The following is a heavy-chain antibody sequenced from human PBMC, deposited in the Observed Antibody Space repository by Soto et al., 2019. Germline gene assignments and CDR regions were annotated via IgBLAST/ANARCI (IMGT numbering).Heavy chain of an antibody. Sequence: QLQLQESGPGLVKPSETLSLTCTVSGGSMSSSSYYWGWIRQPPGKGLEWIGSIYYSGSTYYNPSLKSRVTISVDTSKKQFSLKLSSVIAADTAVYYCARRGTCSGSPSCGMDVWGKGTTVTVSS. CDR2: IYYSGST. D-gene: IGHD3-10*02. CDR3: ARRGTCSGSPSCGMDV. J-gene: IGHJ6*04. CDR1: GGSMSSSSYY. V-gene: IGHV4-39*01.